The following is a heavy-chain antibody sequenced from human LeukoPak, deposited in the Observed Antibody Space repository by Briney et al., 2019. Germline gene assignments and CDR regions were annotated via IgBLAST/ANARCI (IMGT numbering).Heavy chain of an antibody. V-gene: IGHV3-7*04. CDR3: AGGALDY. Sequence: GGSLRLSCAASVFTFSHYWMSWVRQAPGKGVEWMAIINQDATEKHYADSVKGRFTISRDKTKYSLYVQMNGLRAEDTAVYYCAGGALDYWGQGTLVVVTS. CDR1: VFTFSHYW. J-gene: IGHJ4*02. CDR2: INQDATEK.